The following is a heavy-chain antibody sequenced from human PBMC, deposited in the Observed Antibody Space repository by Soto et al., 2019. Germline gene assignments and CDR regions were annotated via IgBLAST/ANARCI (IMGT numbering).Heavy chain of an antibody. CDR2: ISGSGGST. Sequence: GGSLRLSCAASGFTFSSYAMSWVRQAPGKGLGWVSAISGSGGSTYYADSVKGRFTISRDNSKNTLYLHMNRRRAEDTAVYYGAKIDSSHTAIVRWCAFDICGRGTMVT. CDR3: AKIDSSHTAIVRWCAFDI. J-gene: IGHJ3*02. CDR1: GFTFSSYA. D-gene: IGHD5-18*01. V-gene: IGHV3-23*01.